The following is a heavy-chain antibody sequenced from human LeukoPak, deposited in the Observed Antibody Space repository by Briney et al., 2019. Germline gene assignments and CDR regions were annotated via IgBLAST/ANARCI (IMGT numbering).Heavy chain of an antibody. CDR1: GFTFSSYA. J-gene: IGHJ4*02. CDR2: ITYDGSNK. D-gene: IGHD3-10*01. CDR3: ASDGRTYGSGSYRYPLDH. V-gene: IGHV3-30-3*01. Sequence: GRSLRLSCAASGFTFSSYAMHWVRQAPGKGLEWVAVITYDGSNKYYADSVKGRFTISRDNSKNTLYLQMNSLRVEDTAVYYCASDGRTYGSGSYRYPLDHGGQRTVVTVSS.